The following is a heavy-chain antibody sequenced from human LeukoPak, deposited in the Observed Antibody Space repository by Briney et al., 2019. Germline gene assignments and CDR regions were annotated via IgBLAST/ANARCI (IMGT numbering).Heavy chain of an antibody. CDR3: ARGRWGTVKSWDAFDI. CDR2: INPNSGGT. D-gene: IGHD4-11*01. Sequence: ASVKVSCKASGYTFTGYYMHWVRQAPGQGLEWMGWINPNSGGTNYAQKFQGRVTMTRDTSISTAYMELSRLRSDDTAVYYCARGRWGTVKSWDAFDIWGQGTMVTVSS. CDR1: GYTFTGYY. J-gene: IGHJ3*02. V-gene: IGHV1-2*02.